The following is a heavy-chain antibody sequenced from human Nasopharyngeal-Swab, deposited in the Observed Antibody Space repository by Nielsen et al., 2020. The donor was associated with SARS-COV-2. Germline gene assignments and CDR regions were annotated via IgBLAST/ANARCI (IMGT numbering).Heavy chain of an antibody. CDR1: GFTFSSYA. J-gene: IGHJ4*02. CDR3: AKGQGDYDFWSGYYSSFDY. V-gene: IGHV3-23*01. CDR2: ISGSGGST. Sequence: GESLKISCAASGFTFSSYAMSWVRQAPGKGLEWVSAISGSGGSTYYADSVKGRFTIPRDNSKNTLYLQMNSLRAEDTAVYYCAKGQGDYDFWSGYYSSFDYWGQGTLVTVSS. D-gene: IGHD3-3*01.